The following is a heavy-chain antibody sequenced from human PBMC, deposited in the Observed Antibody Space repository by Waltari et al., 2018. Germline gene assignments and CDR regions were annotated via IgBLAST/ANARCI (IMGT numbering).Heavy chain of an antibody. CDR1: GFAFCHYA. CDR3: AKARGSTSSRYYFDY. CDR2: IHNDGTTT. J-gene: IGHJ4*02. V-gene: IGHV3-23*03. Sequence: EVQLLESGGGLVQPGGSLRLSCAGYGFAFCHYAMSWVRQAPGKGLEWVSLIHNDGTTTYYADSVKGRFTIFRDDSKNTLYLQINSPVAEDTALYYCAKARGSTSSRYYFDYWGQGTLVTVSS. D-gene: IGHD6-6*01.